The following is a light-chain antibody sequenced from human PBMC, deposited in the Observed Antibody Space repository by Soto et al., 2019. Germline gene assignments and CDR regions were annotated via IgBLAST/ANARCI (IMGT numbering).Light chain of an antibody. Sequence: EIVMTQSPATLSVSPGERATLSCRASQSVSSYLAWYQQKPGQAPGLLIYDASNRATGIPARFSGSGSGTEFTLTISSLQSEDFAVYFCQQYNNWPPWTFGQGTKVDIK. CDR1: QSVSSY. CDR2: DAS. CDR3: QQYNNWPPWT. J-gene: IGKJ1*01. V-gene: IGKV3D-15*01.